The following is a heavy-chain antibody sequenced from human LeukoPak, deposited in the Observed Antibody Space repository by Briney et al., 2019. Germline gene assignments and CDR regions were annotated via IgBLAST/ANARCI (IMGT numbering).Heavy chain of an antibody. CDR1: GGSIRSSSYY. J-gene: IGHJ4*02. CDR3: ARGYCSGGSCYGY. V-gene: IGHV4-39*07. D-gene: IGHD2-15*01. Sequence: SETLSLTCTVSGGSIRSSSYYWGWIRQPPGKGLEWIGSIYYSGSTYYNPSLKSRVTISVDTSKNQFSLKLSSVTAADTAVYYCARGYCSGGSCYGYWGQGTLVTVSS. CDR2: IYYSGST.